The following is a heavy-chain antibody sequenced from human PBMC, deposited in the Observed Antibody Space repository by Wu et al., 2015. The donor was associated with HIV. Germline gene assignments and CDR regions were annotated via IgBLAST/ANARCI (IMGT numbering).Heavy chain of an antibody. CDR3: ARVRPFTDYGYGIGDVFDM. CDR1: GGPIRSNTYY. J-gene: IGHJ3*02. V-gene: IGHV4-30-4*01. CDR2: LYHSGST. Sequence: QVQLQESGPGLVKPSQTLSLNCIVSGGPIRSNTYYWSWFRQPPGKGLEWIGYLYHSGSTHYNPSLKSRPTVSIDTSKNDFSLNLRSVTAADTAVYYCARVRPFTDYGYGIGDVFDMWGQGTMVTVSS. D-gene: IGHD4-17*01.